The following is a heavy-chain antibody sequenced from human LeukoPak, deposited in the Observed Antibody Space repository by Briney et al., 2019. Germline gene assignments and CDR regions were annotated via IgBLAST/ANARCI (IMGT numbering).Heavy chain of an antibody. D-gene: IGHD6-13*01. J-gene: IGHJ4*02. CDR1: GFTFSSYV. CDR3: AKGSSAVGGGLHVDS. CDR2: ISDTGDST. V-gene: IGHV3-23*01. Sequence: PGGSLRLSCASSGFTFSSYVMTWVRQAPGKGLEWVSGISDTGDSTYYADSVKGRFTISRDNSKNTVYLQMNSLRAEDTAVYYCAKGSSAVGGGLHVDSRGQGTLVTVSS.